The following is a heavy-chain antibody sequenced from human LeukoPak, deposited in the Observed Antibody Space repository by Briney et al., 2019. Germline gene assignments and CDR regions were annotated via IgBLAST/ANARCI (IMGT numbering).Heavy chain of an antibody. CDR2: IIPIFGTT. CDR1: GGTFNTYT. V-gene: IGHV1-69*13. D-gene: IGHD2-2*01. CDR3: GRSGHCSSTSCEVGS. Sequence: SVKVSCKASGGTFNTYTISWVRQAPGQGLEWMGVIIPIFGTTNYAQSFQGRVTITADESTSTAYLELSSLRSEDTAVYYCGRSGHCSSTSCEVGSWGQGTLVTVSS. J-gene: IGHJ5*02.